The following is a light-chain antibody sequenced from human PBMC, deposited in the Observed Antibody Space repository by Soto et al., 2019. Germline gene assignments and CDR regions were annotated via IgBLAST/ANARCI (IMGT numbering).Light chain of an antibody. Sequence: IVLTQSPGTLSLSPGERATLSCRASQSADSDYFSWYQQKPGQAPRLLIYGGSRRATGIPDRFSRGRSGTDFTLTISRLEPEDDAVYDDHLYNTGMFGQGTKVEV. J-gene: IGKJ1*01. CDR1: QSADSDY. CDR3: HLYNTGM. CDR2: GGS. V-gene: IGKV3-20*01.